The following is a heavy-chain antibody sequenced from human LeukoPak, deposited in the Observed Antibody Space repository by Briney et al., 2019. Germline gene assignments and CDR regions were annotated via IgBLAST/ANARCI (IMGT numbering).Heavy chain of an antibody. CDR2: ISGSGGST. CDR3: AKVRDSGSYYYFDY. V-gene: IGHV3-23*01. Sequence: QSGGSLRLSCAASGFTFSSYAMSWVRQAPGKGLEWVSSISGSGGSTYYADSVKGRFTISRDNSKNTLYLQMNSLRAEDTAVYYCAKVRDSGSYYYFDYWGQGTLVTVSS. D-gene: IGHD1-26*01. CDR1: GFTFSSYA. J-gene: IGHJ4*02.